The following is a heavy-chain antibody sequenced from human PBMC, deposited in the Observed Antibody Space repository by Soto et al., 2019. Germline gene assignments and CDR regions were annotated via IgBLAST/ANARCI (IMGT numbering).Heavy chain of an antibody. D-gene: IGHD4-17*01. J-gene: IGHJ6*02. CDR2: ISWNSGSI. CDR1: GFTFDDYG. CDR3: AKDKVTRNYYYYGMDV. V-gene: IGHV3-9*01. Sequence: EVQLVESGGGLVQPGWSLRLSCAASGFTFDDYGMNWVRQAPGKGLEWVSGISWNSGSIGYADSVKGRFTISRDNXKXXLYLHMNSLRTEDTALYFCAKDKVTRNYYYYGMDVWGQGTTVTVSS.